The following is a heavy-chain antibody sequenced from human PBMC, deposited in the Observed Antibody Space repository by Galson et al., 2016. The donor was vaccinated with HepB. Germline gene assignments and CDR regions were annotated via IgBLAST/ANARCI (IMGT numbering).Heavy chain of an antibody. Sequence: QSGAEVKKPGESLKISCKGSGYSFTSYWIGWVRQMPGKGLEWMGIIYPGDSDTRYSPSFQGQVTISADKSISTAYLQWSSLKASATYYCARMSFTFWSRGPKYDWLDPWGQGTLLIVSS. CDR2: IYPGDSDT. CDR3: ARMSFTFWSRGPKYDWLDP. D-gene: IGHD2/OR15-2a*01. V-gene: IGHV5-51*01. CDR1: GYSFTSYW. J-gene: IGHJ5*02.